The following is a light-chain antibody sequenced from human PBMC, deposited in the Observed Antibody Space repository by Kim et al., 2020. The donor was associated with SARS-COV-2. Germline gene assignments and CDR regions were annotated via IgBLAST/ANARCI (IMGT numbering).Light chain of an antibody. CDR3: CSYAGSYTFKV. V-gene: IGLV2-11*01. Sequence: QSVPIAGTGTSSDVGIYNYVSWYQQHPGKAPKLMIYDVSKRPSGVPDRFSGSKSGNTASLTISGLQAEDEADYYCCSYAGSYTFKVFGGGTQLTVL. CDR1: SSDVGIYNY. J-gene: IGLJ2*01. CDR2: DVS.